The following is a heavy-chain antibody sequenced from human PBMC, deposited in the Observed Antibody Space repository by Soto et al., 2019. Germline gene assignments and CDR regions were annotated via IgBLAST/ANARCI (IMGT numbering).Heavy chain of an antibody. Sequence: HPGGSLRLSCAASGFTSNYHAMHWIRQVPGKGLEWVSGIYWHGDRIDYADSVKGRFTISRDNAKNSLYLQMNSLRPEDTARYYCVKDQTAGGLDCWGQGTLVTVSS. CDR3: VKDQTAGGLDC. V-gene: IGHV3-9*02. CDR2: IYWHGDRI. CDR1: GFTSNYHA. J-gene: IGHJ4*02. D-gene: IGHD2-21*02.